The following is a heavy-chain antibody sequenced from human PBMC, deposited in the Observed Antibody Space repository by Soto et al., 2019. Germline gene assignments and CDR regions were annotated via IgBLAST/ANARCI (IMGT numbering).Heavy chain of an antibody. CDR2: ISGSGGST. D-gene: IGHD6-13*01. Sequence: GGSLRLSCAASGFTFSSYAMSWVRQAPGKGLEWVSAISGSGGSTYYADSVKGRFAISRDNSKNTLYLQMNSLRAEDTAVYYCAKDPPQISSSWGYFDYWGQGTLVTVSS. CDR1: GFTFSSYA. CDR3: AKDPPQISSSWGYFDY. V-gene: IGHV3-23*01. J-gene: IGHJ4*02.